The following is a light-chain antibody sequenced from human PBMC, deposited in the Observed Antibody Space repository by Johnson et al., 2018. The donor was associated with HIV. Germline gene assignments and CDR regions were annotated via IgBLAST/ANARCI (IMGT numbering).Light chain of an antibody. CDR3: GTWDTSLSAGGV. V-gene: IGLV1-51*02. CDR1: SSNIGKNY. Sequence: QSVLTQPPSVSAAPGQKVTISCSGSSSNIGKNYVSWYQQFPGTAPKLLIYENNKRPSGIPERFSGSKSGPSATLGITGLQTGDEADYYCGTWDTSLSAGGVFGSGTKVTVL. J-gene: IGLJ1*01. CDR2: ENN.